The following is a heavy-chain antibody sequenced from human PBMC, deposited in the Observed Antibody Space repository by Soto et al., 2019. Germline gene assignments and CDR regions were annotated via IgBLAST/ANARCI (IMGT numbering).Heavy chain of an antibody. J-gene: IGHJ4*02. V-gene: IGHV3-30-3*01. Sequence: GGSLRLSCAASGFTFSSFAMHWVRQAPGKGLEWVAVISYDGSNKYYADSVKGRFTISRDNSKNTLYLQMNSLRAEDTAVYYCASTMVRGVIEYYFDYWGQGTLVTVSS. CDR2: ISYDGSNK. CDR3: ASTMVRGVIEYYFDY. CDR1: GFTFSSFA. D-gene: IGHD3-10*01.